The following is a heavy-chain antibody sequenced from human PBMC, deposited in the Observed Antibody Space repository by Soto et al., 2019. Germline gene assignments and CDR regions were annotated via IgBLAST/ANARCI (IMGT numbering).Heavy chain of an antibody. J-gene: IGHJ4*01. CDR3: ASWLDY. CDR2: INHSGST. CDR1: GGSLSGYY. Sequence: PSETLSLTCAVYGGSLSGYYWSWIRQPPGKGLEWIGEINHSGSTNYNPSLKSRVTISVDTSKNQFSLKLSSVTAADTAVYYCASWLDYWGHGTLVTVSS. V-gene: IGHV4-34*01.